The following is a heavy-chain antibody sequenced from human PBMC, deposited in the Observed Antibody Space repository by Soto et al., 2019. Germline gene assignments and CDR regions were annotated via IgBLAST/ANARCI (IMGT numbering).Heavy chain of an antibody. CDR3: ARSVDTGRAVGMDV. V-gene: IGHV1-46*01. J-gene: IGHJ6*02. CDR2: INPRGGST. D-gene: IGHD5-18*01. Sequence: GASVKVSFKASGYTFISDYMHWVRPAPGQGLGWRGIINPRGGSTSYAQKFQGRVTMTRGTATSTVYMELSSLRSEDTAVYYCARSVDTGRAVGMDVGGQGTTVTVS. CDR1: GYTFISDY.